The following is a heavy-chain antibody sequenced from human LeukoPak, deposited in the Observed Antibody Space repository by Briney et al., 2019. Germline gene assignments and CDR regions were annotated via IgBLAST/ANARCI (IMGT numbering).Heavy chain of an antibody. CDR1: GYTFTNYG. Sequence: ASVKVSCKASGYTFTNYGISWVRQAPGQGLEWMGWISAYNGNTNYAQNLQRRVTMTTDTSTSTAYMELRSLRSDDTAVYYCARSPPRYSNYNWFDPWGQGTLVTVSS. J-gene: IGHJ5*02. CDR3: ARSPPRYSNYNWFDP. D-gene: IGHD6-13*01. V-gene: IGHV1-18*01. CDR2: ISAYNGNT.